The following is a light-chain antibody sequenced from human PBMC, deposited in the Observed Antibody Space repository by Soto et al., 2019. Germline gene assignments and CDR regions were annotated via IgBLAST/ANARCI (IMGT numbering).Light chain of an antibody. CDR2: GAS. CDR3: QHYGSSPRT. J-gene: IGKJ1*01. V-gene: IGKV3-20*01. Sequence: EIVLTQSPGTLSLSPGERATLSFRASQSVSNNYLAWYQHKPGQAPRLLIYGASSRATGIPDRFSGSGSGTDFTLTIGRLEPEDFAVYYCQHYGSSPRTFGQGTKVHIK. CDR1: QSVSNNY.